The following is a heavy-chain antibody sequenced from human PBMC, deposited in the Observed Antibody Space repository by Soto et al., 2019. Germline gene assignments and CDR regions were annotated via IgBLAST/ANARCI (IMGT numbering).Heavy chain of an antibody. D-gene: IGHD2-8*01. Sequence: QVQLVQSGAEVKRPGASVRVSCKASGYTFTRYGISWVRQAPGQGLEWMGWISLYNGNTNYGQKVQDRVSMTTDTSTTSGYMELRSLRPDDTAVYYCTRDGNNGGYLDYWGQGTVVTVSS. CDR2: ISLYNGNT. CDR1: GYTFTRYG. CDR3: TRDGNNGGYLDY. J-gene: IGHJ4*02. V-gene: IGHV1-18*01.